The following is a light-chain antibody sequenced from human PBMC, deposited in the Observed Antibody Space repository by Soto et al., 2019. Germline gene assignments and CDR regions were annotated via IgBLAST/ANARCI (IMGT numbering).Light chain of an antibody. CDR1: QSVDVN. V-gene: IGKV3-15*01. J-gene: IGKJ1*01. CDR2: GAS. CDR3: QQYRNWHRT. Sequence: EIVLTQSPATLSVSPGERVTLSCRASQSVDVNLAWYQQKPGQAPRLLIYGASTRAIDMPGRFSGRGSGTEFTLTISSLQYEDFEVYYCQQYRNWHRTLGQGTKADLK.